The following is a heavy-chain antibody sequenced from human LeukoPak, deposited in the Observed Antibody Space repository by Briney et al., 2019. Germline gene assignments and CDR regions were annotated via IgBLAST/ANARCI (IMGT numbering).Heavy chain of an antibody. D-gene: IGHD3-3*01. CDR1: GGSISSGSYY. Sequence: SQTLSLTCTVSGGSISSGSYYWNWIRQPAGKGLEWIGRIYSSGSPNYNPSLKSRVTMSVDTSKNQFSLKLSSVTAADTAVYYCARDGVLFLEWSNNCFDPWGHGTLVTVSA. J-gene: IGHJ5*02. CDR2: IYSSGSP. CDR3: ARDGVLFLEWSNNCFDP. V-gene: IGHV4-61*02.